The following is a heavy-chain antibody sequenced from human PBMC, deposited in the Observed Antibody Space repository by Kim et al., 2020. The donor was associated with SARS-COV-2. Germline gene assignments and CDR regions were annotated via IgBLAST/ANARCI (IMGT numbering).Heavy chain of an antibody. CDR1: GYSFTSYW. D-gene: IGHD3-9*01. CDR3: ASTLYYDILTGYYDAFDI. J-gene: IGHJ3*02. CDR2: IYPGDSDT. Sequence: GESLKISCKGSGYSFTSYWIGWVRQMPGKGLEWMGIIYPGDSDTRYSPSFQGQVTISADKSISTASLQWSSLKASDTAMYYCASTLYYDILTGYYDAFDIWGQGTMVTVSS. V-gene: IGHV5-51*01.